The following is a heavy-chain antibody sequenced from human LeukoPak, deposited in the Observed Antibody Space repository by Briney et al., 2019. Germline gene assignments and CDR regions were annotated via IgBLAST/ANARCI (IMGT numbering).Heavy chain of an antibody. CDR2: ISYSGNT. D-gene: IGHD4-17*01. V-gene: IGHV4-59*08. Sequence: SETLPLTCTVSGDSITNSYWNWIRQPPGGGLEWIGRISYSGNTNYNPSLKSRVIISRDTSKNQFSLELTSVTAADTAVYYCAKRIIEARDNGDSNWLDPWGQGILVTVSS. CDR1: GDSITNSY. CDR3: AKRIIEARDNGDSNWLDP. J-gene: IGHJ5*01.